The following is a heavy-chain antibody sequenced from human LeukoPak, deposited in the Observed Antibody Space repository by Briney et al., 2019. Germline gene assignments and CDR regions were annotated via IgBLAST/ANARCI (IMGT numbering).Heavy chain of an antibody. D-gene: IGHD3-3*01. CDR1: GYTFTSYG. V-gene: IGHV1-18*01. J-gene: IGHJ4*02. Sequence: ASVKVSCKASGYTFTSYGISWVRQAPGQGLEWMGWISAYNGNTNYAQKLQGRVTMTTDTSTSTAYMELRSLRSDDTAVYYCARGGATYYDFWSGRAVFDYWGQGTLVTVSS. CDR3: ARGGATYYDFWSGRAVFDY. CDR2: ISAYNGNT.